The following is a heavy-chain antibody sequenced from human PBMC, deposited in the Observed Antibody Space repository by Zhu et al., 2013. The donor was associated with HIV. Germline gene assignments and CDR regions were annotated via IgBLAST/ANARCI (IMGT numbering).Heavy chain of an antibody. D-gene: IGHD3-16*01. V-gene: IGHV1-69*06. J-gene: IGHJ5*02. CDR3: ATGPTYSVSPA. CDR1: GGTFSSYA. Sequence: QVQLVQSGAEVKKPGSSVKVSCKASGGTFSSYAISWVRQAPGQGLEWMGGIIPIFGTANYAQKFQGRVTLTEDTSTDTAFMELTSLRSEDTAVYYCATGPTYSVSPAWGQGALVTVSS. CDR2: IIPIFGTA.